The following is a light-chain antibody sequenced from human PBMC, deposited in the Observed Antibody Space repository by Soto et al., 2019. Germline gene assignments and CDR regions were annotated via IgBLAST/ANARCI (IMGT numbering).Light chain of an antibody. J-gene: IGKJ5*01. CDR2: GAS. V-gene: IGKV3-20*01. Sequence: EIVLTQSPGTLSLSPGERATLSCRASQSVSSSYLAWYQQKPGQAPRLLIYGASSRATGIPDRFSASGCGTDFSLPIISLEPDDYVVYYCQQYYNSPPFTFGQGTRLEIK. CDR3: QQYYNSPPFT. CDR1: QSVSSSY.